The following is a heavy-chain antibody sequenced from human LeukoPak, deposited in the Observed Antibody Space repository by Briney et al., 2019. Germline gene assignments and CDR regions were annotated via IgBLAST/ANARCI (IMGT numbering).Heavy chain of an antibody. CDR2: ISASGGTT. V-gene: IGHV3-23*01. CDR3: ATLYGDYNWYFDL. J-gene: IGHJ2*01. CDR1: EITYSRYV. D-gene: IGHD4-17*01. Sequence: GGSLRLFCTSYEITYSRYVMGWLRQAPGKGPEWVSTISASGGTTYYADSVQGRFTISRDNSKNTLYLQMNSLRAEDTAVYYCATLYGDYNWYFDLWGRGTLVTVSS.